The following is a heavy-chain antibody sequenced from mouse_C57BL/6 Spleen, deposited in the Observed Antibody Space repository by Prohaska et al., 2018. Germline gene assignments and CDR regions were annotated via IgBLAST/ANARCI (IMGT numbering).Heavy chain of an antibody. J-gene: IGHJ1*03. V-gene: IGHV3-6*01. CDR3: ARRGYGSSYGYFDV. D-gene: IGHD1-1*01. CDR2: ISYDGSN. CDR1: GYSITSGYY. Sequence: DVQLQESGPGLVKPSQSLSLTCSVTGYSITSGYYWNWIRQFPGNKLEWMGYISYDGSNNYNPSLKNRISITRDTSKNQFFLKLNAVTTEDTATYYCARRGYGSSYGYFDVWGTGTTVTVSS.